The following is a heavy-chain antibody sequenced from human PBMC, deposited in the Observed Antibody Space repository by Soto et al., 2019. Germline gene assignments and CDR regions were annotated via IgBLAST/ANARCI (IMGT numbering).Heavy chain of an antibody. Sequence: ASVKVSCNASGYTFTGYYIHWVRQAPGQGLEWMGWINPNSGGTNYAQKFQGRVTMTRDTSISTAYMELSRLRSDDTAVYYCARGTLTGLYDILTGSSPSPYYFDYWGQGTLVTVSS. D-gene: IGHD3-9*01. V-gene: IGHV1-2*02. CDR2: INPNSGGT. CDR3: ARGTLTGLYDILTGSSPSPYYFDY. J-gene: IGHJ4*02. CDR1: GYTFTGYY.